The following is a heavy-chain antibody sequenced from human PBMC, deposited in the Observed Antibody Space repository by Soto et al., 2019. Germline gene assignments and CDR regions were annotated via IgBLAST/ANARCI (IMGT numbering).Heavy chain of an antibody. V-gene: IGHV1-69*06. J-gene: IGHJ6*02. CDR1: GGTFSSYA. Sequence: SVKVSCKASGGTFSSYAISWVRQAPGQGLEWMGGTIPIFGTANYAQKFQGRVTITADKSTSTAYMELSSLRSEDTAVYYCARGLILGYCSSTSCRYYGMDVWGQGTTVTVSS. CDR3: ARGLILGYCSSTSCRYYGMDV. CDR2: TIPIFGTA. D-gene: IGHD2-2*01.